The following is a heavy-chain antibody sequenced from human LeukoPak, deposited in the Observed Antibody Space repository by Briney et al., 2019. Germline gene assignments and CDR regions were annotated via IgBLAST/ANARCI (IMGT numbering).Heavy chain of an antibody. Sequence: GGSLRLSCAASGFTFSSYWMSWVRQAPGKGLEWVANIKQDGSEKYYVDSVKGQFTISRDNAKNSLYLQMNSLRAEDTAVYYCARVGYYDFWSGQEENWFDPWGQGTLVTVSS. CDR2: IKQDGSEK. CDR1: GFTFSSYW. J-gene: IGHJ5*02. V-gene: IGHV3-7*01. CDR3: ARVGYYDFWSGQEENWFDP. D-gene: IGHD3-3*01.